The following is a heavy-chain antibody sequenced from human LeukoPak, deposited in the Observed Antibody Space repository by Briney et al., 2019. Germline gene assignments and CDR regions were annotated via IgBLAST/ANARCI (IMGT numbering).Heavy chain of an antibody. J-gene: IGHJ4*02. V-gene: IGHV1-3*01. Sequence: EASVKVSCKASGYTFTDYAMQWVRQAPGQSLEWMGRINAGNGDTKYSQMFQGRVTITRDTSASTAYMELSSLRSEDTAVYYCARGRWVAPRQGYYLDYWGQGTLVTVSS. CDR2: INAGNGDT. D-gene: IGHD5-12*01. CDR3: ARGRWVAPRQGYYLDY. CDR1: GYTFTDYA.